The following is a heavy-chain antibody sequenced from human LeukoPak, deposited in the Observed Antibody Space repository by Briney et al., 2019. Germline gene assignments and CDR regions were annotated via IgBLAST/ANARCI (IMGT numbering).Heavy chain of an antibody. J-gene: IGHJ4*02. CDR1: GFTFSTYS. CDR2: ISGSSNTI. CDR3: TRALVAATRNFDY. Sequence: PGGSLRLSCAASGFTFSTYSMNWVRQAPGKGLEWLSYISGSSNTIYYADSVKGRFTISRDNAKNSLYPQMNSLRAEDTAVYFCTRALVAATRNFDYWGQGTLVTVSS. D-gene: IGHD6-13*01. V-gene: IGHV3-48*01.